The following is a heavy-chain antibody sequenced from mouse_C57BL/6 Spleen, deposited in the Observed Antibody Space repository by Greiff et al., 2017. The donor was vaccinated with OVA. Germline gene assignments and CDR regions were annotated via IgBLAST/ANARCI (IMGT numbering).Heavy chain of an antibody. D-gene: IGHD1-1*01. CDR3: AKPPDYYGSSFPAWFAY. CDR2: INPNNGGT. CDR1: GYTFTDYY. Sequence: EVKLVESGPELVKPGASVMISCKASGYTFTDYYMNWVKQSHGKSLEWIGDINPNNGGTSYNQKFKGKATLTVDKSSSTAYMELRSLTSEDSAVYYCAKPPDYYGSSFPAWFAYWGQGTLVTVSA. V-gene: IGHV1-26*01. J-gene: IGHJ3*01.